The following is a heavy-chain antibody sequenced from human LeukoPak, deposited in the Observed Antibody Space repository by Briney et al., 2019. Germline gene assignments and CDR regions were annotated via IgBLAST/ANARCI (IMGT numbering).Heavy chain of an antibody. D-gene: IGHD4-11*01. CDR3: ARDKAGLPQSYAFDI. CDR1: GGSVNSVSFH. J-gene: IGHJ3*02. Sequence: SETLSLTRTVSGGSVNSVSFHWSWIRQPPGKGLEWIGYMYYDGSTSYNPSLKSRGTISLDTSKNQFSLKLSSVTAADTAVYYCARDKAGLPQSYAFDIWGQGTMVTVSS. CDR2: MYYDGST. V-gene: IGHV4-61*01.